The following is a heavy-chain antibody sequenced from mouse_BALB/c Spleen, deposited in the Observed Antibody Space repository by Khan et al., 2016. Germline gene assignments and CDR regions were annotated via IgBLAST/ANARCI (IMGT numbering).Heavy chain of an antibody. D-gene: IGHD2-4*01. Sequence: EVQLQESGPGLVKPSQSLSLTCTVTGYSITSDYAWNWIRQFPGDKLEWMGYISYSGSTSYNPSLKSRISLTRDTSKNPFFLQLNSVTTEDTATYYCARGMITTFDYWGQGTTLTVSS. CDR3: ARGMITTFDY. V-gene: IGHV3-2*02. CDR2: ISYSGST. J-gene: IGHJ2*01. CDR1: GYSITSDYA.